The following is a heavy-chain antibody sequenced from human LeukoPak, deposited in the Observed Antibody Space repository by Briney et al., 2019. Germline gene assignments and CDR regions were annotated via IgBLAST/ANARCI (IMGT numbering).Heavy chain of an antibody. V-gene: IGHV3-48*01. CDR1: GFTFSSYS. Sequence: GGSLRLSCAASGFTFSSYSMNWVRQAPGKGLEWVSYISSSSSTIYYADSVKGRFTISRDNAKNSLYLQMNSLRAEDTAVYYCAKAMGGSGSQGFDYWGQGTLVTVSS. J-gene: IGHJ4*02. CDR3: AKAMGGSGSQGFDY. D-gene: IGHD3-10*01. CDR2: ISSSSSTI.